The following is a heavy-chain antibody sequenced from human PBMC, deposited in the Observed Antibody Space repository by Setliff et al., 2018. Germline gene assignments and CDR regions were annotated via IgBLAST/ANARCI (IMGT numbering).Heavy chain of an antibody. D-gene: IGHD6-13*01. Sequence: SSETLSLTCAVYGGSFSGYYWSWIRQPPGKGLEWIGEINHSGGAYYNPSLKSRVTISVDTSKNQFSLKLNSVTAADTAVYYCARNRQLATRLYWGQGTLVTVSS. CDR3: ARNRQLATRLY. V-gene: IGHV4-34*01. J-gene: IGHJ4*02. CDR1: GGSFSGYY. CDR2: INHSGGA.